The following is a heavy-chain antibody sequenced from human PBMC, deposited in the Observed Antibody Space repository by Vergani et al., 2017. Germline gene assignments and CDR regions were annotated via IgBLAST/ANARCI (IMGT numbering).Heavy chain of an antibody. CDR1: GGSISSSSYY. V-gene: IGHV4-39*01. CDR2: IYYSGST. Sequence: QLQLQESGPGLVKPSETLSLTCTVSGGSISSSSYYWGWIRQPPGKGLEWMGSIYYSGSTYYNPSLKSRVTISVATSKNQLSLKLGSVTAAAPAVYYCAGGVSSGWYFDLWGSGTLVTVSS. CDR3: AGGVSSGWYFDL. J-gene: IGHJ2*01. D-gene: IGHD6-25*01.